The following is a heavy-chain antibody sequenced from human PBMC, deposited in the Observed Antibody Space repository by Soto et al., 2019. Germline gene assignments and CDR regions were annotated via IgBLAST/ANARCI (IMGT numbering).Heavy chain of an antibody. CDR1: GGSISSGGYY. CDR2: IYYSGST. CDR3: ARVMWELINFDY. D-gene: IGHD1-26*01. J-gene: IGHJ4*02. Sequence: SETLSLTCTVSGGSISSGGYYWSWIRQHPGKGLEWIGYIYYSGSTYYNPSLKSRVTISVDTSKNQFSLKLSSVTAADTAVYYCARVMWELINFDYWGQGTLVTVSS. V-gene: IGHV4-31*03.